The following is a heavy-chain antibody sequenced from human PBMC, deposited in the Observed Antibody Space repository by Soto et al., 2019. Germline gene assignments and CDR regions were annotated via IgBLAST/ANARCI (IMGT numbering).Heavy chain of an antibody. V-gene: IGHV1-3*01. J-gene: IGHJ5*02. CDR2: INAGNGNT. CDR1: GYTFTSYA. Sequence: QVQLVQSGAEVKKPGASVKVSCKASGYTFTSYAMHWVRQAPGQRLEWMGWINAGNGNTKYSQKFQGRVTITRDTAASTAYMELSSLRSEDTAVYYCARGYGGPIGWFDPWGQGTLGTVSS. D-gene: IGHD3-16*01. CDR3: ARGYGGPIGWFDP.